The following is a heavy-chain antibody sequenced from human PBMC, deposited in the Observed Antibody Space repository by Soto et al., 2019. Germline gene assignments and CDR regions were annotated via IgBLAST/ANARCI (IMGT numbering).Heavy chain of an antibody. D-gene: IGHD2-15*01. J-gene: IGHJ6*02. Sequence: KQSQTLSLTCAISGDSVSSNSAAWNWIRQSPSRGLEWLGRTYYRSKWYNDYAVSVKSRITINPDTSKNQFSLQLNSVTPEDTAVYYCARVSTNTPFYYYYGMDVWGQGTTVTVSS. CDR3: ARVSTNTPFYYYYGMDV. CDR1: GDSVSSNSAA. CDR2: TYYRSKWYN. V-gene: IGHV6-1*01.